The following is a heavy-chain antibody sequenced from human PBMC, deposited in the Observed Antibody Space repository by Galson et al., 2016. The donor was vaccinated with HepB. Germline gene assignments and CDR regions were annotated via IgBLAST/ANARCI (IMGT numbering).Heavy chain of an antibody. CDR2: VYYSGNT. J-gene: IGHJ4*02. V-gene: IGHV4-59*01. CDR3: ARGGDPDYFDY. Sequence: SETLSLTCTVSVASIRNYYWSWVRQPPGKGLEFIGHVYYSGNTNYNPSLKSRVTISVDTSKNQFSLKLISVTAADTAFYYCARGGDPDYFDYWGQGTLVTVSS. CDR1: VASIRNYY. D-gene: IGHD2-21*02.